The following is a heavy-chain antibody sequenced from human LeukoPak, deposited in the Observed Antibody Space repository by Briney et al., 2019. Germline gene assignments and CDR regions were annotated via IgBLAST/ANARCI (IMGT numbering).Heavy chain of an antibody. V-gene: IGHV1-8*01. CDR3: ARAIPSSDY. CDR2: MNPNSGNT. J-gene: IGHJ4*02. CDR1: RYTFTSYY. Sequence: PSVTLSCMASRYTFTSYYINWVRQPTRQGLEWVGWMNPNSGNTVHAQKFQGRLTITRHTSVNTAYMGLSSQISEHTAVYYCARAIPSSDYWGQGTLVTVSS. D-gene: IGHD2-21*01.